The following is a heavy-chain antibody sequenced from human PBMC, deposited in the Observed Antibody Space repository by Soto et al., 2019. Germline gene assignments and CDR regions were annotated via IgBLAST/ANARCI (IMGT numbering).Heavy chain of an antibody. V-gene: IGHV4-39*01. Sequence: SETLSLTCTVSGGSISSSSYYWGWIRQPPGKGLEWIGSIYYSGSTYYNPSLKSRVTISVDTSKNQFSLKLSSVTAADTAVYYCVHGESRYGMDVWGQGTTVTVYS. CDR1: GGSISSSSYY. D-gene: IGHD3-10*01. CDR3: VHGESRYGMDV. J-gene: IGHJ6*02. CDR2: IYYSGST.